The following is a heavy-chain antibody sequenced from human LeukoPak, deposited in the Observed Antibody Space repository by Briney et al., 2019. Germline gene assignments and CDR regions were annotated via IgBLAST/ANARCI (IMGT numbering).Heavy chain of an antibody. CDR3: AKGEFQLLSVDYYGMDV. CDR1: GFTFDDYA. CDR2: IRWNSGSI. J-gene: IGHJ6*02. Sequence: GGSLRLSCAASGFTFDDYAVHWVRQAPGKGLEWVSGIRWNSGSIGYAESVKGRFTISRDNAKNSLYLQMNSLRAEDTALYYCAKGEFQLLSVDYYGMDVWGQGTTVTISS. V-gene: IGHV3-9*01. D-gene: IGHD2-2*01.